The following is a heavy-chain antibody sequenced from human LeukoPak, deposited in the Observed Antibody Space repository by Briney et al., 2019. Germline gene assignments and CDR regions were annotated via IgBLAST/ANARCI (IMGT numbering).Heavy chain of an antibody. D-gene: IGHD2-2*01. J-gene: IGHJ4*02. CDR1: GFMFRSYG. Sequence: SGGSLRLSCAASGFMFRSYGMHWVRQAPGKGLEWVAVIWYDGGKKYYADSVKGRFTISRDNSQNTLYLEMSSLRAEDTAIYYCPTTVGYCSTTTCYLDFDSWGQGTLVTVSS. V-gene: IGHV3-33*01. CDR2: IWYDGGKK. CDR3: PTTVGYCSTTTCYLDFDS.